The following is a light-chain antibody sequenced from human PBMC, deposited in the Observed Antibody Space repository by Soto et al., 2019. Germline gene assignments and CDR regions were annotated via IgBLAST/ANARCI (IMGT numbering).Light chain of an antibody. J-gene: IGLJ1*01. CDR3: SSYAGSSNV. Sequence: QSALTQPASVSGSPGQSITISCTGTGSDVGAYNYVSWYQHRPGKAPQLMISEVTKRPSGVSDRFSGSKSGNTASLTISGLQAEDEADYYCSSYAGSSNVFGTGTKVTVL. V-gene: IGLV2-14*01. CDR1: GSDVGAYNY. CDR2: EVT.